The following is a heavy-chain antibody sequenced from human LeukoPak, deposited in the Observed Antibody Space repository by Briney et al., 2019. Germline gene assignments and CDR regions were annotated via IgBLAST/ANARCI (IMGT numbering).Heavy chain of an antibody. CDR1: GDSFSSNSAA. CDR2: TYYRSKWST. Sequence: SQTLSLTCAISGDSFSSNSAAWNWIRQSPSRGLEWLGRTYYRSKWSTYYAVSVKSRISISRDTSKNQISLQLNSVTPEDTAVYYCARAFDYWGQGTLVTVSS. V-gene: IGHV6-1*01. J-gene: IGHJ4*02. CDR3: ARAFDY.